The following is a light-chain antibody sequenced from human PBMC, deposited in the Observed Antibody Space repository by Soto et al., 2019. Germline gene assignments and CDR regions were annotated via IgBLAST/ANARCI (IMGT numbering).Light chain of an antibody. J-gene: IGKJ1*01. CDR1: QSVSSY. CDR3: QQSYNFPWT. Sequence: DIQTTQSPSSLSASAGDRVTITCRASQSVSSYVTWYQQKPGKAPELLIYAASTLQSGVPSRFSGGGSGTDFTLSISSLQPDDFATYYCQQSYNFPWTFGQGTKVDIK. CDR2: AAS. V-gene: IGKV1-39*01.